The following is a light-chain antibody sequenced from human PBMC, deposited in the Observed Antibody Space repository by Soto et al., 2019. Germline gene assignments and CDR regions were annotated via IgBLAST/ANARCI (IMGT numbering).Light chain of an antibody. V-gene: IGKV3-20*01. CDR3: QKYGSSKYT. J-gene: IGKJ2*01. Sequence: EIVLTQSPVTLSLSPGEGATLSCRASQTVSSTFLAWYQQKPGQAPRLLIYGAYFRATGIPDRFSGGGSGTDFTLTISRLEPEDVAVYYCQKYGSSKYTFGQGTRLEIK. CDR2: GAY. CDR1: QTVSSTF.